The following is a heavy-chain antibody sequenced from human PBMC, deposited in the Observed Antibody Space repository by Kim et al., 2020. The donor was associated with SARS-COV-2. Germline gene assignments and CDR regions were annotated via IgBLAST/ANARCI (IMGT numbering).Heavy chain of an antibody. CDR1: GFNFSSYA. Sequence: GGSLRLSCAASGFNFSSYAMHWVRQAPGKGLEWVAVIWYDGSNKYYADSVKGRFTISRDNSKNTLYLQMNSLRAEDTAVYYCAKEGGQQLSTFGDFDYWGQGGLVTVSS. V-gene: IGHV3-33*06. D-gene: IGHD6-13*01. CDR3: AKEGGQQLSTFGDFDY. J-gene: IGHJ4*02. CDR2: IWYDGSNK.